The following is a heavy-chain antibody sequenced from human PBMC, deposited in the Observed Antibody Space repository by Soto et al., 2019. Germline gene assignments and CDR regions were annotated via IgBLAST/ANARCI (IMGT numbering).Heavy chain of an antibody. V-gene: IGHV3-33*08. J-gene: IGHJ5*01. CDR1: GFTFSDYA. CDR2: IWYDGSDK. CDR3: SRGFAGSFNNWFDS. Sequence: GGSLRLSCAASGFTFSDYAMHWVRQAPGKGLEWVAVIWYDGSDKYYADSVKGRFTISRDNSKNTLYLQMNSLRAEDTAVYYCSRGFAGSFNNWFDSWGQGTLVPVAS. D-gene: IGHD3-10*01.